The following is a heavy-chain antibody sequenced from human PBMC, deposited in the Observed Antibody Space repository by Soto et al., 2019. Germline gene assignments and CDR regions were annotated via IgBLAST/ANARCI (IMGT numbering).Heavy chain of an antibody. Sequence: QLQLQESGPGLVKPSETLSLTCTVSGGSISSSSYYWGWVRQPPGKGLEWIGYIYYSGSTYYNPSLKSRVTISVDTSKNQFSLKLSSVTAADTAVYYCASEPIAVAGTEGGWFDPWGQGTLVTVSS. CDR3: ASEPIAVAGTEGGWFDP. J-gene: IGHJ5*02. CDR2: IYYSGST. V-gene: IGHV4-31*03. D-gene: IGHD6-19*01. CDR1: GGSISSSSYY.